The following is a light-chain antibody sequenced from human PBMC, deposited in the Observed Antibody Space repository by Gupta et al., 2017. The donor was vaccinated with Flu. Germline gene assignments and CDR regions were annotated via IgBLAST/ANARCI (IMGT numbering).Light chain of an antibody. CDR2: DAY. CDR1: QSVNSY. J-gene: IGKJ4*01. V-gene: IGKV3-11*01. CDR3: QQRTDRPPT. Sequence: EIVLTQSPATLSLSPGERATLSCRASQSVNSYLAWYQQKPGQAPRLVIYDAYNRATGIPARFSGRGSGTDFTLTISSLEPEDFAVYYCQQRTDRPPTFGGGTKVEIK.